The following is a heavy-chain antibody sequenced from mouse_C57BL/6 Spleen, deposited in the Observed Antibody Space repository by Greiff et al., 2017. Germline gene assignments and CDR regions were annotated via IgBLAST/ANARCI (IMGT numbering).Heavy chain of an antibody. CDR3: PRHGPAWFAY. Sequence: ESGPELVKPGASVKISCKASGYSFTGYYMNWVKQSPEKSLEWIGEINPSTGGTTYNQKFKAKATLTVDKSSSTAYMQLKSLTSADSAVYYGPRHGPAWFAYWGQGTLVTVSA. J-gene: IGHJ3*01. CDR2: INPSTGGT. CDR1: GYSFTGYY. D-gene: IGHD3-1*01. V-gene: IGHV1-42*01.